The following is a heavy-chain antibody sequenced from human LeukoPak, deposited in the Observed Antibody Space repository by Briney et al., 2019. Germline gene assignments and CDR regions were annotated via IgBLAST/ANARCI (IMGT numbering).Heavy chain of an antibody. CDR1: GFTFDDYT. V-gene: IGHV3-43*01. CDR2: ISWDGGST. Sequence: PGGSLRLSCAASGFTFDDYTMHWVRQGPGKGLEWVSLISWDGGSTYYADSVKGRFTISRDNSKNSLYLQMNSLRTEDTALYYCAASELVRNDAFDIWGQGTMVTVSS. J-gene: IGHJ3*02. CDR3: AASELVRNDAFDI. D-gene: IGHD6-13*01.